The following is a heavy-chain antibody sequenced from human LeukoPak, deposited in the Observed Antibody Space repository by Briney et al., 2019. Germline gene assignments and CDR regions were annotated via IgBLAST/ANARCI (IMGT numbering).Heavy chain of an antibody. CDR1: GYTFTGYY. Sequence: GASVKVSCKASGYTFTGYYMHWVRQAPGQGLEWMGWINPNSGGTNYAQKFQGRVTMTRDTSISTAYMKLRRLRSDDTAVYYCAREYSSSSLDYWGQGTLVTVSS. V-gene: IGHV1-2*02. J-gene: IGHJ4*02. D-gene: IGHD6-6*01. CDR2: INPNSGGT. CDR3: AREYSSSSLDY.